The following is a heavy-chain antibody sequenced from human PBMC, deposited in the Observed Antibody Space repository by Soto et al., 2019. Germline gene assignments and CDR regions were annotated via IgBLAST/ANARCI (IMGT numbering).Heavy chain of an antibody. CDR3: AKGRYDFWSPYYFDS. V-gene: IGHV3-9*01. D-gene: IGHD3-3*01. J-gene: IGHJ4*02. CDR1: GLNFDDFA. CDR2: ITWNSRVL. Sequence: EVQLVESGGRLVQPGRSLRLSCVGTGLNFDDFAMHWVRQAPGKGLGWVSGITWNSRVLAYADSVKGRFTISRDNARNSLYLQMDSLRDEDTALYYCAKGRYDFWSPYYFDSWGQGTLVTVSS.